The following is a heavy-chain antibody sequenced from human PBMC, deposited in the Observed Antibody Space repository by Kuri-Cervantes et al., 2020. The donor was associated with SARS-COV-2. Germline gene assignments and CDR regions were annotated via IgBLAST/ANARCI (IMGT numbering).Heavy chain of an antibody. Sequence: GGSLRLSCAVCRVTFSDFWMSWVRQAPGKGLEWVANIKQDGSEKYYVDSVKGRFTISRDNSKNTLYLQMNSLRAEDTAVYYCAKDLDYDSSGYFGYWGQGTLVTVSS. D-gene: IGHD3-22*01. V-gene: IGHV3-7*01. CDR2: IKQDGSEK. J-gene: IGHJ4*02. CDR1: RVTFSDFW. CDR3: AKDLDYDSSGYFGY.